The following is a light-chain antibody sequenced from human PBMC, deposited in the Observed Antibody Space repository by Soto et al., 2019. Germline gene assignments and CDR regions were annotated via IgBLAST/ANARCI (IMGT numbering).Light chain of an antibody. CDR3: QQSYSTPLYT. V-gene: IGKV1-39*01. CDR1: QSISSY. Sequence: DIQMTQWPSSLCSCVGDRVSITCRASQSISSYLNWYQQKPGKAPKLLIYAASSLQSGVPSRFSGSGSGTDFTLTISSLQPEDFATYYCQQSYSTPLYTFGQGTKVDIK. J-gene: IGKJ2*01. CDR2: AAS.